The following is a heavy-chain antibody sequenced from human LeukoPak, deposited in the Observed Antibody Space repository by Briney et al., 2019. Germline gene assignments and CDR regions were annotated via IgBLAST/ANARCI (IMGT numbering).Heavy chain of an antibody. CDR3: AKAPSSLDSGSYIGAFDY. CDR2: IYHSGST. V-gene: IGHV4-30-2*01. Sequence: SETLSLTCAVSGGSISSGGYSWSWIRQPPGKGLEWIGYIYHSGSTYYNPSLKSRVTISVDRSKNQFSLKLSSVTAADTAVYYCAKAPSSLDSGSYIGAFDYWGQGTLVTVSS. D-gene: IGHD3-10*01. J-gene: IGHJ4*02. CDR1: GGSISSGGYS.